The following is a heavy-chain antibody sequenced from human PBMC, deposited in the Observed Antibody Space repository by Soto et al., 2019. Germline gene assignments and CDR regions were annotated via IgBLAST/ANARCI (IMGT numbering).Heavy chain of an antibody. CDR1: GYTFTSYG. CDR3: ARDLYYGSGGYRWFDP. CDR2: ISAYNGNT. J-gene: IGHJ5*02. D-gene: IGHD3-10*01. Sequence: QVKLVQSGAEVKKPGASVKVSCKASGYTFTSYGISWVRQAPGQGLEWMGWISAYNGNTNYAQKLQGRVTMTTDTSTTTAYMELRSLRSDDTAVYYCARDLYYGSGGYRWFDPWGQGTLVTVSS. V-gene: IGHV1-18*04.